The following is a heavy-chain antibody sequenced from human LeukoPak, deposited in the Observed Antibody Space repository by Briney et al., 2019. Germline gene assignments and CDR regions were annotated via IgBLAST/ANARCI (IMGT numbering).Heavy chain of an antibody. CDR3: VKGLGFYTYYSMDV. V-gene: IGHV3-64D*06. Sequence: PGGSLRLSCSASGFTFSNYAMHWVRQAPGKGLEYVSGTSSNGGSTYYADSVKGRFTISRDNSKNTLNLQMSSLRAEDTAVYYCVKGLGFYTYYSMDVWGQGTTVTVSS. CDR1: GFTFSNYA. D-gene: IGHD2/OR15-2a*01. CDR2: TSSNGGST. J-gene: IGHJ6*02.